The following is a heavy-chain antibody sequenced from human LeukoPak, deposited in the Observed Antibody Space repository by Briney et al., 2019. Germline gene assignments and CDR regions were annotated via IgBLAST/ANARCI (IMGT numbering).Heavy chain of an antibody. CDR1: GGSIRSSYYY. CDR2: IYDSGST. CDR3: ARLSHSSGWYSQGFDP. J-gene: IGHJ5*02. Sequence: KPSETLSLTCTVSGGSIRSSYYYWGWIRQPPGKGLEWIGSIYDSGSTYYNPSLKSRVTISVDTSKNQFSLKLSSVTAADTAVYYCARLSHSSGWYSQGFDPWGQGTLVTVSS. D-gene: IGHD6-19*01. V-gene: IGHV4-39*01.